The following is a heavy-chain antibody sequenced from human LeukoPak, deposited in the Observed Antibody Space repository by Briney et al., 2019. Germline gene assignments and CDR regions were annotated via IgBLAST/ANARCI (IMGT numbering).Heavy chain of an antibody. V-gene: IGHV4-39*07. Sequence: PSETLPLTCTVSGGSISSSSYYWGWIRQPPGKGLEWIGEINHSGSTNYNPSLKSRVTISVDRSKNQFSLKLSSVTAADTAVYYCASASEDYYYYGMDVWGQGTTVTVSS. J-gene: IGHJ6*02. D-gene: IGHD2-15*01. CDR3: ASASEDYYYYGMDV. CDR1: GGSISSSSYY. CDR2: INHSGST.